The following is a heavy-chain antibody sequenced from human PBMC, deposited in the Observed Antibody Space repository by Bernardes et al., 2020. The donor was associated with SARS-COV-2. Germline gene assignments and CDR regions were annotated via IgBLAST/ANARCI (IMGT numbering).Heavy chain of an antibody. Sequence: ASVEVCWKASGYSLSSYGIIWVRQAPGQGLEWMRWISAYNGNIEYAQKFQGRVTMTTDTSANTGYMDLRSLRSDDTAVYYCARVYSSGWRSRYYFDYWGQGTLVTVSS. CDR3: ARVYSSGWRSRYYFDY. CDR1: GYSLSSYG. J-gene: IGHJ4*02. V-gene: IGHV1-18*01. CDR2: ISAYNGNI. D-gene: IGHD6-19*01.